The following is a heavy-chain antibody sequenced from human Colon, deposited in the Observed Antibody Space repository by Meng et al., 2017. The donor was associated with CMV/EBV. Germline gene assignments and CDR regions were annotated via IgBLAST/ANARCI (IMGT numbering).Heavy chain of an antibody. J-gene: IGHJ1*01. V-gene: IGHV1-18*01. CDR3: VRESQSGSYIYLQH. Sequence: VQRVKSGAGVKEPGVSVKVSCKASGYTFTNYGISWVPQAPGQGLEWMGWISAYTGDTYYAQKFQGRVTMTTDTSTSTAYMELRSLRSDDTAVYYCVRESQSGSYIYLQHWGQGTLVTVSS. CDR2: ISAYTGDT. D-gene: IGHD1-26*01. CDR1: GYTFTNYG.